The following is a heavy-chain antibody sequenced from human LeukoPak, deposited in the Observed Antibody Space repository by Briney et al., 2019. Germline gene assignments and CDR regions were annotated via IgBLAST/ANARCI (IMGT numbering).Heavy chain of an antibody. D-gene: IGHD3-10*01. Sequence: GGSLRLSCAASGFTFSNAWMSWVRRAPGKGLEWVGLIKSKTDGGTTDYAAPVKGRFTISRDDSNNTLYMQMNSLKTEDTAVYYCITFTMVRGVILAVWGQGTTVTVSS. V-gene: IGHV3-15*01. CDR2: IKSKTDGGTT. CDR1: GFTFSNAW. CDR3: ITFTMVRGVILAV. J-gene: IGHJ6*02.